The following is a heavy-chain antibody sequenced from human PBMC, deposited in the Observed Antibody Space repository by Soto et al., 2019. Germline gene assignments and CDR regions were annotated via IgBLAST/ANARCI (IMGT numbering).Heavy chain of an antibody. CDR3: AKDQDNSDYYWFFDL. D-gene: IGHD5-12*01. CDR1: GFNFRRFA. V-gene: IGHV3-23*01. Sequence: PGGSLRLSCAASGFNFRRFAMSWVRQALGKGLEWVSGMSERSGPPLYADSVKGRFTISRDTSKSTLHLEMTSLRPEDTAVYYCAKDQDNSDYYWFFDLWGRGTPVTVSS. CDR2: MSERSGPP. J-gene: IGHJ2*01.